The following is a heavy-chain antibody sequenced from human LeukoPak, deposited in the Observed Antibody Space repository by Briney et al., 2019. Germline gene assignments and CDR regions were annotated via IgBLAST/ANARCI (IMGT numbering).Heavy chain of an antibody. CDR3: TTLGYSGYAFNC. CDR2: IKSKTHGGTM. D-gene: IGHD3-22*01. V-gene: IGHV3-15*01. J-gene: IGHJ4*02. Sequence: GGSLRLSCAASGFIFSNVWMTCVRQAPGKGLEWVGRIKSKTHGGTMDYAAPVKGRFTISRDDSKSTLFLQVNDLKTEDTAMYYCTTLGYSGYAFNCWGQGTLVTVSS. CDR1: GFIFSNVW.